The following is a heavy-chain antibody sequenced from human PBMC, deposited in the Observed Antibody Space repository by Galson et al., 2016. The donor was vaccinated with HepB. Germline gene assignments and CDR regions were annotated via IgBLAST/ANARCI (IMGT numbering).Heavy chain of an antibody. V-gene: IGHV4-39*01. CDR3: AKHKGRNWFDP. CDR1: DDSITGSRNY. Sequence: TLSLTCTVSDDSITGSRNYWGWIRQPPGKGLEWIGSMFSSGNTYSNPTLKNRVSMSVDTSGNQFFLKLASVTTADTAIYYCAKHKGRNWFDPWGRGTLVTVSS. J-gene: IGHJ5*02. CDR2: MFSSGNT.